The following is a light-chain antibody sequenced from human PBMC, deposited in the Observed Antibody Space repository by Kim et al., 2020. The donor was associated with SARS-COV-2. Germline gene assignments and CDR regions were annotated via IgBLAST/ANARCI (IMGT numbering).Light chain of an antibody. V-gene: IGKV1-12*01. CDR2: DAS. CDR3: LQTCVFPTT. Sequence: DIQMTQSPSSMSASVGDRVTITCRASQDIFDCVAWYQQEPGKAPKLLISDASTLQSGVPSRFSGSGSGTDFTLTISSLQPEDFATYSCLQTCVFPTTFGGGTKVDIK. J-gene: IGKJ4*01. CDR1: QDIFDC.